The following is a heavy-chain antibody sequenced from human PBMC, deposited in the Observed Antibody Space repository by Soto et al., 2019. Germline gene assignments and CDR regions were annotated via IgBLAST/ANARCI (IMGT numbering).Heavy chain of an antibody. Sequence: QVQLVESGGDVVQPGRSLTLSCAASGFTFSNYHIHWVRQTPGKGLEWVAVIWNDGTAKYYADFVKGRFTISRDNSNNILYLQMNSLRTEDTAVYYCARIGSWALNFDYWGQGALVTVSS. CDR1: GFTFSNYH. D-gene: IGHD6-13*01. V-gene: IGHV3-33*01. CDR2: IWNDGTAK. CDR3: ARIGSWALNFDY. J-gene: IGHJ4*02.